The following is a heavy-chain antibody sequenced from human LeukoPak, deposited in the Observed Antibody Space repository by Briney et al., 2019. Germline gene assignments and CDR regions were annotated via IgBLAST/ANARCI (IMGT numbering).Heavy chain of an antibody. V-gene: IGHV4-38-2*01. CDR1: GYSISSGYY. D-gene: IGHD1-26*01. J-gene: IGHJ4*02. CDR2: IYHSGST. Sequence: SETLSLTCAVSGYSISSGYYWGWIRQPPGKGLVWIGSIYHSGSTYYNPSLKSRVTISVDTSKNQFSLKLSSVTAADTAVYYCARRIVGATNFDYWGQGTLVTVSS. CDR3: ARRIVGATNFDY.